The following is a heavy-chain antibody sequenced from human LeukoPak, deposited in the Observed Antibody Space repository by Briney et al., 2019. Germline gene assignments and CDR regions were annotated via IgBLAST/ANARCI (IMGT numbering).Heavy chain of an antibody. V-gene: IGHV3-30*04. CDR3: ARDLDWEYYFDY. CDR1: GFTFSSYA. CDR2: ISYDGSNK. J-gene: IGHJ4*02. D-gene: IGHD3-9*01. Sequence: GRSLRLSCAASGFTFSSYAMHWVRQAPGKGLEWVAVISYDGSNKYYADSVKGRFTISRDNSKNTLYLQMNSLRAEDTAVYYCARDLDWEYYFDYWGQGTLVTVFS.